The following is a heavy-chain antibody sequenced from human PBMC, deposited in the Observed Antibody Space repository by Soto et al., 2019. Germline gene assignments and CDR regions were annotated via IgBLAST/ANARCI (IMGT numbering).Heavy chain of an antibody. Sequence: EVQLVESGGGLIQPGGSLRLSCAASGFSVSSSYMSWVRQAPGKGLEWVSVIYSGGSTYYADSVKGRFTISRDNPKSTLFLQMNSLRAEDTAVYYCARKMTTVTTSFDHWGQGTLVTVSS. J-gene: IGHJ4*02. CDR2: IYSGGST. CDR3: ARKMTTVTTSFDH. V-gene: IGHV3-53*01. D-gene: IGHD4-17*01. CDR1: GFSVSSSY.